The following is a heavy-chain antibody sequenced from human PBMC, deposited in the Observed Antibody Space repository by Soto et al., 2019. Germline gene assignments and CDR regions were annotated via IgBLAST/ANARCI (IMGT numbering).Heavy chain of an antibody. CDR3: TGAYYDIDGYILVP. J-gene: IGHJ5*02. Sequence: PSETLSLTCTVSGGSISSYYWSWIRQPPGKGLEWIGYIYYSGSTNYNPSLKSRVTISVDTAKNQFSLSLSSVTAADTAVYYCTGAYYDIDGYILVPWGQGTSVTVSS. CDR1: GGSISSYY. V-gene: IGHV4-59*01. CDR2: IYYSGST. D-gene: IGHD3-22*01.